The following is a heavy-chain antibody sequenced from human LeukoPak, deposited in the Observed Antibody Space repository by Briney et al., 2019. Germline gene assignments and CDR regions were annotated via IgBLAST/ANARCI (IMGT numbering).Heavy chain of an antibody. D-gene: IGHD5-12*01. CDR3: ATDRGVVATPEFDP. CDR2: INPNSGGT. CDR1: GYTFTGYY. Sequence: GASVKVSCTASGYTFTGYYMHWVRQAPGQGLEWMGWINPNSGGTNYAQKFQGRVTMTEDTSTDTAYMELSSLRSEDTAVYYCATDRGVVATPEFDPWGQGTLVTVSS. J-gene: IGHJ5*02. V-gene: IGHV1-2*02.